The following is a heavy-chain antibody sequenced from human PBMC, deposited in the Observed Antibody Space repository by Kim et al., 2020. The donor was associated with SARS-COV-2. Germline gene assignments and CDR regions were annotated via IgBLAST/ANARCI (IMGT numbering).Heavy chain of an antibody. D-gene: IGHD2-21*01. J-gene: IGHJ3*02. CDR1: GYTFTSYG. Sequence: ASVKVSCKASGYTFTSYGISWVRQAPGQGLEWMGWISAYNGNTNYAQKLQGRVTMTTDTSTSTAYMELRSLRSDDTAVYYCARDSVTVIATDAFDIWGQGTMVTVSS. CDR3: ARDSVTVIATDAFDI. V-gene: IGHV1-18*04. CDR2: ISAYNGNT.